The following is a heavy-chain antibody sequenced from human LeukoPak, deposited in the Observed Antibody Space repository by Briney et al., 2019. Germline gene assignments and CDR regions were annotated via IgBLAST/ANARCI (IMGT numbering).Heavy chain of an antibody. CDR3: ATAQLRYFVNRYNWFDP. CDR1: GYTFSDYG. CDR2: ISVYDGNT. Sequence: GASVKVSCKASGYTFSDYGITWVRQAPGQGLEWMGWISVYDGNTNYAQKFQGRVTMTTDTSSSTAYLEVRSLTSDDTAVYYCATAQLRYFVNRYNWFDPWGQGTLVTVSS. J-gene: IGHJ5*02. D-gene: IGHD3-9*01. V-gene: IGHV1-18*01.